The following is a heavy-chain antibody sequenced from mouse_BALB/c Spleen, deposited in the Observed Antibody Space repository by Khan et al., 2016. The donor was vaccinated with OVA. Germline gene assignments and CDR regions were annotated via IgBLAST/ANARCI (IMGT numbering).Heavy chain of an antibody. D-gene: IGHD2-1*01. CDR3: ERRGLYGILAY. V-gene: IGHV1-7*01. J-gene: IGHJ3*01. CDR2: IDPSTGYT. CDR1: GYTFTTYW. Sequence: QVQLQQSGAELAKPGASVKMSCKASGYTFTTYWMHWVKQRPGQGLEWIGYIDPSTGYTEYKQNFKDKDTLTTDKSSSTAYMQLSSLTSEDSADYYCERRGLYGILAYWGQGTLVTVSA.